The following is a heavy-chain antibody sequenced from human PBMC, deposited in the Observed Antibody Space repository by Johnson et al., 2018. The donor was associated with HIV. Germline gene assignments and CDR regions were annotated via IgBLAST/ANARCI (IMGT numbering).Heavy chain of an antibody. J-gene: IGHJ3*02. CDR1: GFTFSSYG. D-gene: IGHD3-22*01. V-gene: IGHV3-30*02. Sequence: QVQLVESGGGVVQPGGSLRLSCAASGFTFSSYGMHWVRQAPGKGLEWVAFIRYDGSNKYYADSVKGRFTISRDNANNSLYPQMNSLRAEDTALYYCAKYYYDSSGRYMTYAFDMWGQGTMVIVSS. CDR2: IRYDGSNK. CDR3: AKYYYDSSGRYMTYAFDM.